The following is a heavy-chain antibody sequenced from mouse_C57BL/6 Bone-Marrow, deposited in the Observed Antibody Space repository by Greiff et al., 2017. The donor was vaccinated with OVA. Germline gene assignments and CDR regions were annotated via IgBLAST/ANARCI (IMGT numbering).Heavy chain of an antibody. CDR3: ARHRLQGAMDY. CDR1: GFTFSDYG. J-gene: IGHJ4*01. V-gene: IGHV5-15*01. CDR2: ISNLAYSI. Sequence: EVNLVESGGGLVQPGGSLKLSCAASGFTFSDYGMAWVRQAPRKGPEWVAFISNLAYSIYYADTVTGRFTISRENAKNTLYLEMSSLRSEDTAMYYCARHRLQGAMDYWGQGTSVTVSS. D-gene: IGHD6-1*01.